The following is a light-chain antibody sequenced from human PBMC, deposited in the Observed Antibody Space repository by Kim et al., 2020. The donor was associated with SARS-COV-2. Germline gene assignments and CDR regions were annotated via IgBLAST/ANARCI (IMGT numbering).Light chain of an antibody. J-gene: IGLJ2*01. CDR2: YDS. CDR3: QVWDSSSDHRVV. CDR1: SIGSKS. V-gene: IGLV3-21*04. Sequence: PRKTARITCGGNSIGSKSVPWYQQKPGQAPVLVINYDSDRPSGIPARFSGSNSGNTATLTISRVEAGDEADYYCQVWDSSSDHRVVFGGGTQLTVL.